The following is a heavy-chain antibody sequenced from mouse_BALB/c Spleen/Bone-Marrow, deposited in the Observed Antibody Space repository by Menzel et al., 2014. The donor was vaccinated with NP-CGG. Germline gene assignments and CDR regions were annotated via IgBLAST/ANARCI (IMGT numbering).Heavy chain of an antibody. V-gene: IGHV1-80*01. J-gene: IGHJ4*01. Sequence: QVQLQQSGAELVRPGSSVKISCKASGYAFSNYWMNWVKQRPGQGLEWIGQIYHGDGDTNYNGKFKGKATLTADKSSSTAYMQLSSLTSEDSAVYFCARRDGSTYYYAMDYWGQGTSVTVSS. D-gene: IGHD1-1*01. CDR3: ARRDGSTYYYAMDY. CDR1: GYAFSNYW. CDR2: IYHGDGDT.